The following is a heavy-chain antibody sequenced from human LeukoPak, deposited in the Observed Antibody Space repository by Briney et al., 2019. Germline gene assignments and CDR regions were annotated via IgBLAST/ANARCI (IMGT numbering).Heavy chain of an antibody. CDR3: AKEDYPGNIDF. Sequence: GGSLRLSCAASGFTFSSYAMSWVRLAPGKGLEWVSAISGSGSDTEYADSVKGRFTISRDNSKTTLYLQMSSLRVEDTAVYYCAKEDYPGNIDFWGQGTLVTVSS. D-gene: IGHD4-23*01. CDR1: GFTFSSYA. CDR2: ISGSGSDT. V-gene: IGHV3-23*01. J-gene: IGHJ4*02.